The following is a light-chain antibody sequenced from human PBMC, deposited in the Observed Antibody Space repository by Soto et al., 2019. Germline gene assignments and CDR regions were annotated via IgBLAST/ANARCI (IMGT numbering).Light chain of an antibody. Sequence: QSVLPQPPSASGTPGQTVTISCSGSSSNVGSQFVYWYQQFPGTAPKLLIYKTYQRPPGVPDRFSGSKSGSSASLAISGLRSEDEADYYCAAWDDSLRWVFGGGTKLTVL. CDR1: SSNVGSQF. CDR3: AAWDDSLRWV. J-gene: IGLJ3*02. V-gene: IGLV1-47*01. CDR2: KTY.